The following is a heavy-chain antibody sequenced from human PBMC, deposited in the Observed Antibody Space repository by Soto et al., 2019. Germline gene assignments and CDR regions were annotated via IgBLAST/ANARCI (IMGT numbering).Heavy chain of an antibody. CDR3: TSDTARVYYGMDV. CDR1: GGTFSSYT. Sequence: EASVKVSCKASGGTFSSYTISWVRQAPGQGLEWMGRIIPILGIANYAQKFQGRVTITADKSTSTAYMELNSLKTEDTAVYYCTSDTARVYYGMDVWGQGTTVTVSS. J-gene: IGHJ6*02. D-gene: IGHD5-18*01. V-gene: IGHV1-69*02. CDR2: IIPILGIA.